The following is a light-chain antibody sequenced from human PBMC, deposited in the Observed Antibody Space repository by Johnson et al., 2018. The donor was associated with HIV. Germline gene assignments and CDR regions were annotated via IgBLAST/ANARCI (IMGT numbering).Light chain of an antibody. CDR1: SSNIGNNY. Sequence: HSVLTQPPSVSAAPGQKVTISCSGSSSNIGNNYVSWYQQLPGTAPKLLIYDNNKRPSGIPDRFSGSKSGTSATLGTTGLQTGDEADYYCGTWDSSLSALYVFGTGTKVTVL. CDR2: DNN. J-gene: IGLJ1*01. V-gene: IGLV1-51*01. CDR3: GTWDSSLSALYV.